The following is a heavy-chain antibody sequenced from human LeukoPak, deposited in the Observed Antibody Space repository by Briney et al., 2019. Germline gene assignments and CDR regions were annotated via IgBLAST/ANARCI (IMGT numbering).Heavy chain of an antibody. CDR1: GGTFSSYA. D-gene: IGHD5-12*01. CDR3: ARETPTVLRLDY. J-gene: IGHJ4*02. CDR2: IIPILGIA. Sequence: SVKVSCKASGGTFSSYAISWVRQAPGQGLEWMGRIIPILGIANYAQKFQGRVTITADKSMSTAYMELSSLRSEDTAVYYCARETPTVLRLDYWGQGTLVTVSS. V-gene: IGHV1-69*04.